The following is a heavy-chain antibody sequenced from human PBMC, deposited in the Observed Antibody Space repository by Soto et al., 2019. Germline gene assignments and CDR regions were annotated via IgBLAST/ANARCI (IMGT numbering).Heavy chain of an antibody. D-gene: IGHD6-19*01. J-gene: IGHJ5*02. CDR3: ASQAMAVTWFDP. Sequence: GASVKVSCKVSGGTDGTYSINWVRQAPGQGLEWMGAIIPILSTTNYAQRFQGRVTITADESTGTVYLELTSLKFEDTAVYYCASQAMAVTWFDPWGQGTLVTVSS. CDR1: GGTDGTYS. V-gene: IGHV1-69*13. CDR2: IIPILSTT.